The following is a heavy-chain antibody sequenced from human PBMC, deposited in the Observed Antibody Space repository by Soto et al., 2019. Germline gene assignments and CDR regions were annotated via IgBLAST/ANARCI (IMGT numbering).Heavy chain of an antibody. V-gene: IGHV4-59*01. CDR3: ASVGRYDDSSGYSVDF. Sequence: SETLSLTCTVSGGSISSYYWSWIRQPPGKGLEWIGYISYSGSTNYNPSLKSRVTISVDTSKNQLSLKLSSVTAADTAVYYRASVGRYDDSSGYSVDFWGQGTLVTVSS. CDR1: GGSISSYY. CDR2: ISYSGST. D-gene: IGHD3-22*01. J-gene: IGHJ4*02.